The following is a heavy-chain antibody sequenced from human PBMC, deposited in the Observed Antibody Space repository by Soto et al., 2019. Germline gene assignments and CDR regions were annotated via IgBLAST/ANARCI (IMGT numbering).Heavy chain of an antibody. Sequence: SVKVSCKASGGTFSSYAISWVRQAPGQGLEWMGGIIPIFGTANYAQRFQGRVTTTADESTSTAYMELSSLRSEDTAVYYCSRKGHGTIGYYYYGMDVGGQGTTVTVSS. V-gene: IGHV1-69*13. CDR1: GGTFSSYA. CDR2: IIPIFGTA. J-gene: IGHJ6*02. CDR3: SRKGHGTIGYYYYGMDV.